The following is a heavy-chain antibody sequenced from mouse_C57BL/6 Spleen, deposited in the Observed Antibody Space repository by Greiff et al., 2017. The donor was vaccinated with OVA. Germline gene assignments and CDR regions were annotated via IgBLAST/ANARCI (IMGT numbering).Heavy chain of an antibody. J-gene: IGHJ2*01. CDR2: IYPGSGST. CDR3: ARARRDYFDY. CDR1: GYTFTSYW. Sequence: QVQLQQPGAELVKPGASVKMSCKASGYTFTSYWITWVKQRPGQGLEWIGDIYPGSGSTNYNEKFKSQATLTVDTSSSTPYMQLSSLTSEDSAVYYCARARRDYFDYWGQGTTLTVSS. D-gene: IGHD2-12*01. V-gene: IGHV1-55*01.